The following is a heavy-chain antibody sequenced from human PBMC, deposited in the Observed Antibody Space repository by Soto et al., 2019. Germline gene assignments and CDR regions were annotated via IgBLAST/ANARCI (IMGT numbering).Heavy chain of an antibody. D-gene: IGHD3-22*01. V-gene: IGHV2-70*11. CDR3: ARIPYDSSGYYAGGAFDI. CDR1: GFSLSTSGMS. Sequence: GPTLVNPTQPLTLTCTFSGFSLSTSGMSVSWIRQPPGKALEWLARIDWDDDKYYSTSLKTRLTISKDTSKNQVVLTMTNMDPVDTATYYCARIPYDSSGYYAGGAFDIWGQGTMVTVSS. J-gene: IGHJ3*02. CDR2: IDWDDDK.